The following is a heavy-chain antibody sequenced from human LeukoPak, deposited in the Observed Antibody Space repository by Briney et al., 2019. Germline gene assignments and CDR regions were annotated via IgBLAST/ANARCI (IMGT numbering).Heavy chain of an antibody. CDR2: LYYTGST. Sequence: PSETLSLTCSFSGGSISTYYWSWIRQPPGRGLEWIGYLYYTGSTNSSPSLKSRVTMSLDTSKNQFSLRLSSVTAADTAVYFCARHRSYNRSSYFDYWGQGSLVTVSS. V-gene: IGHV4-59*08. D-gene: IGHD6-6*01. CDR3: ARHRSYNRSSYFDY. J-gene: IGHJ4*02. CDR1: GGSISTYY.